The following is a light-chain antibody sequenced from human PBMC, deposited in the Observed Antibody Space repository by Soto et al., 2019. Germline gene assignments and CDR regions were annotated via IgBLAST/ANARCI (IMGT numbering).Light chain of an antibody. CDR2: GVN. CDR3: SSYTTSSTPV. V-gene: IGLV2-14*01. J-gene: IGLJ1*01. Sequence: QSVLTQPSSLSGSPGQSIAISCTGTISDVGAYNYVSWCQQHPGQAPKLIIYGVNNRPSGVSNRFSGSKSGNTASLTISGLQAEDEADYYCSSYTTSSTPVFGTGTKVTVL. CDR1: ISDVGAYNY.